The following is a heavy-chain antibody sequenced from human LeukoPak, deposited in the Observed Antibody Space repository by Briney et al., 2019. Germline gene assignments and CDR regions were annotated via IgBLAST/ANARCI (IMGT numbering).Heavy chain of an antibody. CDR1: GFTFRSYG. CDR3: AKGEGRYIIDY. CDR2: ITYDGSNK. D-gene: IGHD1-26*01. V-gene: IGHV3-30*18. Sequence: PGGSLRQSCAASGFTFRSYGMHWVRQAPGKGLEWVAVITYDGSNKYYAGAVKGRFTISRDTSKNTLYLQMNSLRADDTAVYYCAKGEGRYIIDYWGQGTLVTVSS. J-gene: IGHJ4*02.